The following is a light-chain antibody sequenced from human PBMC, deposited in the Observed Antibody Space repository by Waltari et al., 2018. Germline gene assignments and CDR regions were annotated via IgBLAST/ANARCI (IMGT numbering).Light chain of an antibody. V-gene: IGLV1-47*01. CDR3: AAWDDSLSGQDVV. CDR2: RNN. Sequence: LLPQPPSPSGTPGLRVTLSSSDSSSTIRRKYVYWYYQLPVTTPKHLIYRNNLRPSGVPDRFSGSKSGTSASLAISGRRSEDEADYYCAAWDDSLSGQDVVFGGGTKLTVL. J-gene: IGLJ2*01. CDR1: SSTIRRKY.